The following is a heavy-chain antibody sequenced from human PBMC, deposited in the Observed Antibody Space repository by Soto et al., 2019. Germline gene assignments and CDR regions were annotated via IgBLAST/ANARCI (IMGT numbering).Heavy chain of an antibody. CDR2: ISYDGSNK. V-gene: IGHV3-30*18. CDR1: GFTFSSYG. CDR3: ANQLSRYYGMDV. Sequence: GGSLRLSCAASGFTFSSYGMHWVRQAPGRGLEWVAVISYDGSNKYYADSVKGRFTISRDNSKNTLYLQMNSLRAEDTAVYYCANQLSRYYGMDVWGQGTTVTVPS. J-gene: IGHJ6*02. D-gene: IGHD6-13*01.